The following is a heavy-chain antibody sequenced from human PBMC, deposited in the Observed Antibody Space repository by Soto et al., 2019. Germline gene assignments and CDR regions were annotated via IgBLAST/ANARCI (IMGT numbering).Heavy chain of an antibody. D-gene: IGHD2-2*03. Sequence: GVSLRLSCAASGFTFSSYAMSWVRQAPGKGLEWVSAISGSGGSRYYADSVKGRFTIASDDSKNTLYLQMNSLRAEDTAVYYCAKRGYCSSTSCYLYYFGSWGQGTLAPVSS. CDR3: AKRGYCSSTSCYLYYFGS. CDR2: ISGSGGSR. J-gene: IGHJ4*02. V-gene: IGHV3-23*01. CDR1: GFTFSSYA.